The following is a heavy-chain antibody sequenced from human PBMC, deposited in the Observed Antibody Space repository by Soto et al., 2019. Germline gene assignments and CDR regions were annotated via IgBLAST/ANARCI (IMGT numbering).Heavy chain of an antibody. V-gene: IGHV4-59*01. J-gene: IGHJ6*02. CDR2: IYYSGST. CDR3: ARARVSHRSYYYGSGRTQPTLRPSALDV. D-gene: IGHD3-10*01. Sequence: SETLSLTCTVSGGSISSYYWSWIRQPPGKGLEWIGYIYYSGSTNYNPSLKSRVTISVDTSKNQFSLKLSSVTAADTAVYYCARARVSHRSYYYGSGRTQPTLRPSALDVWGQGTTVTVSS. CDR1: GGSISSYY.